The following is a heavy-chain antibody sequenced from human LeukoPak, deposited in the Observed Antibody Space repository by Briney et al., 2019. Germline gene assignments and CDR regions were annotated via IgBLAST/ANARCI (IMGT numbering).Heavy chain of an antibody. CDR3: ASSGSSIQFDP. Sequence: ASVKVSCKASGYTFTDYYFHWVRQAPGQGLEWMGWINPNSGGTVYAQNFQGRVTMTRDTSISIVCMELSSLRSDDTAVYYCASSGSSIQFDPWGQGTLVTVSS. D-gene: IGHD1-26*01. J-gene: IGHJ5*02. V-gene: IGHV1-2*02. CDR1: GYTFTDYY. CDR2: INPNSGGT.